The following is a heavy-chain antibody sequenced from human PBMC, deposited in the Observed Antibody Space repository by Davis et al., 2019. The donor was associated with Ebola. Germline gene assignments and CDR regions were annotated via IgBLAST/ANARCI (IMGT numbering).Heavy chain of an antibody. J-gene: IGHJ3*02. CDR3: ARGEVVGGAFDI. D-gene: IGHD2-21*01. V-gene: IGHV4-34*01. CDR2: INHSGST. Sequence: MPSETLSLTCAVYGGSFSGYYWSWIRQPPGKGLEWIGEINHSGSTNYNPSLKSRVTISVDTSKNQFSLKLSSVTAADTAVYYCARGEVVGGAFDIWGQGTMVTVSS. CDR1: GGSFSGYY.